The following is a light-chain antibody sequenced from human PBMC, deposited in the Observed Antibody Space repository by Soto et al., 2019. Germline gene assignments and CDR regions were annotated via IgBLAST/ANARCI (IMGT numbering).Light chain of an antibody. V-gene: IGKV1-5*03. CDR1: QSIRSW. Sequence: DIQMTQSPSTLSASVGDRVTITCRASQSIRSWLAWYQQKPGKAPKLLIYKASSLESGVPSRFSGRGSGSECTLTISSLQPDGFGTYFWQQYDSYAWAFGQGTKVEIK. CDR3: QQYDSYAWA. CDR2: KAS. J-gene: IGKJ1*01.